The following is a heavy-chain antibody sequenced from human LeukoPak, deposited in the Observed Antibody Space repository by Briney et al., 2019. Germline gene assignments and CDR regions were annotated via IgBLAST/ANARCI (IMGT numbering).Heavy chain of an antibody. CDR1: GESLSGYY. D-gene: IGHD2-15*01. V-gene: IGHV4-34*01. CDR2: ISQSGST. J-gene: IGHJ4*02. Sequence: SETLSLTCTVYGESLSGYYWTWIRQPPGKGLEWIGEISQSGSTNYNPSLKSRVTMSVDTSKKQFSLKLNSVTAADTAVYYCARGRYCSGGSCYYYWGQGTLVTVSS. CDR3: ARGRYCSGGSCYYY.